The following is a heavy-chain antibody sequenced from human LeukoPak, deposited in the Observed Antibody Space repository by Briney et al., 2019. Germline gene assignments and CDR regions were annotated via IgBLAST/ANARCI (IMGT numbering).Heavy chain of an antibody. Sequence: ASVKVSCKASGYTFTSYAMHWVRQAPGQRLEWMGWINAGNGNTKYSQKFQGRVTITRDTSASTAYMELSSLRSEDTAVYYCALGSGSYDWWFGPWGQGTLVTVSS. CDR1: GYTFTSYA. D-gene: IGHD3-10*01. CDR3: ALGSGSYDWWFGP. CDR2: INAGNGNT. J-gene: IGHJ5*02. V-gene: IGHV1-3*01.